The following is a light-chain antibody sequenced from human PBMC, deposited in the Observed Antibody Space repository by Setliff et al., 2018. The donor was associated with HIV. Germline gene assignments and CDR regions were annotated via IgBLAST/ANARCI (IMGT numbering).Light chain of an antibody. J-gene: IGLJ1*01. CDR3: SASGPSATLVL. CDR2: QVF. CDR1: NSDIGGYNY. Sequence: QSALTQPASVSGSPGQSITIPCTGTNSDIGGYNYVSWYQQLPGKAPKLMIFQVFNRPSGVSNRFSGSKSGNTASLTISGLQAEDEADYYCSASGPSATLVLFGTGTK. V-gene: IGLV2-14*01.